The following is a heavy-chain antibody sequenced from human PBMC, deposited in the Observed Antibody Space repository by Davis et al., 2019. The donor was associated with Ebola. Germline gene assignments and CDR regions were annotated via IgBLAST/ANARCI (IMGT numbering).Heavy chain of an antibody. CDR2: IYYSGST. CDR3: ARDSGRGWFDP. Sequence: SETLSLTCAVSGGSFSGYYWSWIRQPPGKGLEWIGCIYYSGSTNYNPSLKSRVTISVDTSKNQFSLKLSSVTAADTAVYYGARDSGRGWFDPWGQGTLVTVSS. D-gene: IGHD3-10*01. V-gene: IGHV4-59*01. J-gene: IGHJ5*02. CDR1: GGSFSGYY.